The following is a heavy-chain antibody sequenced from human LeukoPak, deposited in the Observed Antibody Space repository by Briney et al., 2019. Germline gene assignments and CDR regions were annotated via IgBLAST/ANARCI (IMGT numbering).Heavy chain of an antibody. CDR1: GGSISSNSYY. J-gene: IGHJ6*03. V-gene: IGHV4-39*07. Sequence: SETLSLTCAVSGGSISSNSYYWGWIRQPPGKGLEWIGSIYYSGSTYYNPSLKSRVTISVDTSKNQFSLKLSSVTAADTAVYYCARDRVDYYYYMDVWGKGTTVTISS. D-gene: IGHD2-15*01. CDR3: ARDRVDYYYYMDV. CDR2: IYYSGST.